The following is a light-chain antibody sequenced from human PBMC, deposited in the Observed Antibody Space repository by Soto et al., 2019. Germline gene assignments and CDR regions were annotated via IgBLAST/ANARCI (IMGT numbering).Light chain of an antibody. Sequence: QSALTQPASVSGSPGQSITISCTGTSSNVGSYNSVSWYQQHPGKAPKLMIYEVSNRPSGVSNRFSGSKSGNTASLTISGLQAEDEADYYCSSYTSNSTLEFGGGTKVTVL. CDR3: SSYTSNSTLE. CDR1: SSNVGSYNS. CDR2: EVS. J-gene: IGLJ2*01. V-gene: IGLV2-14*01.